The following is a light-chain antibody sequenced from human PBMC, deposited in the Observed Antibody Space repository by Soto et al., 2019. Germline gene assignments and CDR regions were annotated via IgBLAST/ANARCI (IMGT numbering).Light chain of an antibody. V-gene: IGKV1-5*03. CDR1: QSISSW. CDR3: QEYYTYPWT. CDR2: KVS. J-gene: IGKJ1*01. Sequence: DIHMTQSPSTQSASIGDRVTITSRASQSISSWLAWYQQKPGKAPKFLIHKVSTLVSGVPSRFSGNGSGTEFTLTISSLQPDDFATYFCQEYYTYPWTFGQGTKVDIK.